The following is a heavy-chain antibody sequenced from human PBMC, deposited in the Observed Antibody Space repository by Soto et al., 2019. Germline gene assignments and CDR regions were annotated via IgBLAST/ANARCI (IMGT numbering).Heavy chain of an antibody. V-gene: IGHV1-69*13. CDR2: IIPIFGTA. Sequence: SVKVSCKASGGTFSSYAISWVRQAPGQGLEWMGGIIPIFGTANYAQKFQGRVTITADESTSTAYMELSSLRSEDTAVYYCASGYYSRAAGGDDYWGQGTLVTVSS. CDR1: GGTFSSYA. J-gene: IGHJ4*02. CDR3: ASGYYSRAAGGDDY. D-gene: IGHD3-3*01.